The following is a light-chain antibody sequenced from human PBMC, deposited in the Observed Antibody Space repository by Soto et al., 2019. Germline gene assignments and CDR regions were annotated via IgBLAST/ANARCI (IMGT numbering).Light chain of an antibody. CDR3: TSSTSDSLYV. V-gene: IGLV2-14*01. Sequence: QSALTQPASVSGSPGQSITISCTGTSSYVGGNKYVSWYQQYPGKVPKLLINKVSNRPSGVSNRFSGSKSGNTASLTISGLLAEDEADYFCTSSTSDSLYVFGTGTKLTVL. CDR1: SSYVGGNKY. CDR2: KVS. J-gene: IGLJ1*01.